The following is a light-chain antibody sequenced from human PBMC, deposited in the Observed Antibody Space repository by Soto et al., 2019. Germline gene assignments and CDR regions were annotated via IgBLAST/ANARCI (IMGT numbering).Light chain of an antibody. CDR2: GAS. J-gene: IGKJ1*01. Sequence: EIVMTQSPATLSVSPGERATLSCRASQSVRGNFAWYQQKPGQAPRLLIYGASTRATGIPARFSGSGSATEFTLTISRLLSEDFAVYYCQQYNNWPPWTFGQGTKVEIK. CDR1: QSVRGN. CDR3: QQYNNWPPWT. V-gene: IGKV3-15*01.